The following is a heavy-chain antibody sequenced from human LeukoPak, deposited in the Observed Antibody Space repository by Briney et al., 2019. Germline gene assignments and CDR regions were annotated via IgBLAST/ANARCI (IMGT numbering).Heavy chain of an antibody. Sequence: ASVKVSCKASGYSFTGYYMHWVRQAPGQGLEWMGWINPNSGGTNYAQKFQGRVTMTRDTSISTAYMELSRLRSDDTAVYYCARDGGSYHPHNFDYWGQGTLVTVSS. V-gene: IGHV1-2*02. CDR1: GYSFTGYY. CDR2: INPNSGGT. CDR3: ARDGGSYHPHNFDY. J-gene: IGHJ4*02. D-gene: IGHD1-26*01.